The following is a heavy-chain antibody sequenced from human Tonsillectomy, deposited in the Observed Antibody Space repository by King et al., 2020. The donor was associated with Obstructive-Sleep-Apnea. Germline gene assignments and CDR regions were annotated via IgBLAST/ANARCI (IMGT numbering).Heavy chain of an antibody. D-gene: IGHD4-11*01. Sequence: VQLVESGGGLVQPGGSLRLSCAASGFTFSSYAMTWVRLAPGKGLEWVSGISGSGDITYYADSVKGRVTISRDNSKNTLYLQMNSLRAEDTAVYYCAGDYKPGDYYYYGMNVWGQGTTVTVSS. CDR3: AGDYKPGDYYYYGMNV. CDR2: ISGSGDIT. V-gene: IGHV3-23*04. CDR1: GFTFSSYA. J-gene: IGHJ6*02.